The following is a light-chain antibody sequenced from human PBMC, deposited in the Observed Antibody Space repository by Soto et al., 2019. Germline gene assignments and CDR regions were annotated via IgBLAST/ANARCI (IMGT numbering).Light chain of an antibody. CDR1: QSLLHSNGYNY. J-gene: IGKJ1*01. CDR2: LGS. Sequence: DIVMTQSPLSLPVPAGEPASIXXRAXQSLLHSNGYNYLDWYLQKPGQSPXXLIYLGSNRAAVVPDRFSGSGSGADFTLKISRVEAEDVGVYYCMQALQTWTFGQGTKVDIK. V-gene: IGKV2-28*01. CDR3: MQALQTWT.